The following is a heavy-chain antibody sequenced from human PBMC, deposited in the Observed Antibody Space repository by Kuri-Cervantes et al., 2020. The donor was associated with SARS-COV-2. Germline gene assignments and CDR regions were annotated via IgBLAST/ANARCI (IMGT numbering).Heavy chain of an antibody. CDR1: GFTFSSYS. V-gene: IGHV3-21*01. CDR2: ISSSSSYV. J-gene: IGHJ4*02. D-gene: IGHD3-22*01. Sequence: GESLKISCAASGFTFSSYSMNWVRQAPGKGLEWVSSISSSSSYVYYADSVKGRFTISRDNSKNTLYLQMNSLRAEDTAVYYCATPREYYDSSGSFDYWGQGTLVTVSS. CDR3: ATPREYYDSSGSFDY.